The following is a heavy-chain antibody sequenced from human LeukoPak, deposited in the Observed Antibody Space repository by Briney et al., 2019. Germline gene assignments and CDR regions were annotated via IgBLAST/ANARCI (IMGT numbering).Heavy chain of an antibody. Sequence: GSLRLSCAASGFTFSSYWMHWVRQAPGKGLVWVSRINSDGSSTSYADSVKGRFTISRDNAKNTLYLQMNSLRAEDTAVYYCARNGYYDILTGYYNVPYYFDYWGQGTLVTVSS. V-gene: IGHV3-74*01. CDR2: INSDGSST. CDR3: ARNGYYDILTGYYNVPYYFDY. CDR1: GFTFSSYW. D-gene: IGHD3-9*01. J-gene: IGHJ4*02.